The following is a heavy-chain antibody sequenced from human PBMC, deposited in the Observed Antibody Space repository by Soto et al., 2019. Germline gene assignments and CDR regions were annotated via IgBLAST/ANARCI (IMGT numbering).Heavy chain of an antibody. CDR3: ARNPNSYSSSWYGGPNYYYYGMDV. CDR2: IIPIFGTA. V-gene: IGHV1-69*13. CDR1: GGTFSSYA. J-gene: IGHJ6*02. Sequence: GASVKVSCKASGGTFSSYAISWVRQAPGQGLEWMGGIIPIFGTANYAQKFQGRVTITADESTSTAYMELSSLRSEDTAVYYCARNPNSYSSSWYGGPNYYYYGMDVWGQGTTVTVSS. D-gene: IGHD6-13*01.